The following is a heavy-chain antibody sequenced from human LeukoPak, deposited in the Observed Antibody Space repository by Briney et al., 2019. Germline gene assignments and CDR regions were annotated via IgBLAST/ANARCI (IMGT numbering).Heavy chain of an antibody. J-gene: IGHJ4*02. CDR3: TRGSSGRRDN. V-gene: IGHV1-8*01. CDR1: GYTFTSCD. Sequence: ASVTVSCTASGYTFTSCDINWVRQATGQGLEWMGWMNPNSGNTGYGQSFQGRITMTRDISIGTAYMELSNLTSEDTAIYCCTRGSSGRRDNWGQGTLVTVSA. CDR2: MNPNSGNT. D-gene: IGHD6-19*01.